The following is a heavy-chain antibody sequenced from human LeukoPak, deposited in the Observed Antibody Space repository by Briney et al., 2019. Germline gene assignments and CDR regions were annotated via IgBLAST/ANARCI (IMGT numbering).Heavy chain of an antibody. Sequence: GGSLRLSCAVSGFTFSSYGMHWVRQAPGKGLEWVAVIWYDGSNKYYADSVKGRFTISRDNSKNTLYLQMNSLRAEDTAVYYCARNGATTVTYYFDYWGQGTLVTVSS. CDR3: ARNGATTVTYYFDY. CDR2: IWYDGSNK. V-gene: IGHV3-33*01. CDR1: GFTFSSYG. J-gene: IGHJ4*02. D-gene: IGHD4-11*01.